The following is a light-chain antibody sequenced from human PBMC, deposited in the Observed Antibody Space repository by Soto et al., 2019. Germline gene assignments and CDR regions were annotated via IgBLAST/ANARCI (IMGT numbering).Light chain of an antibody. CDR2: DVN. Sequence: QSVLTQPASVSGSPGQWSTISGPGTSRDVGAYNYVSWYQQHPGKAPKLMIYDVNIRPSGVSNRFSGSKSGNTASLTISGLQAEDEADYYCTSWTTSTTMKFGGGTKVTVL. CDR3: TSWTTSTTMK. V-gene: IGLV2-14*01. CDR1: SRDVGAYNY. J-gene: IGLJ2*01.